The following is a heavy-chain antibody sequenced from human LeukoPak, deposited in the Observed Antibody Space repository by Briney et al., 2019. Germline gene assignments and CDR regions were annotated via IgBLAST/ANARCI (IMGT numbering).Heavy chain of an antibody. CDR1: GFTFDDYA. CDR3: ARTYSGSFDAFDI. CDR2: INWNGGST. Sequence: GGSLRLSCAASGFTFDDYAMTWVRQAPGEGLEWVSSINWNGGSTGYADSVKGRFTISRDNAKKSLYLQMNSLRAEDTALYYCARTYSGSFDAFDIWGQGTMVTVSS. V-gene: IGHV3-20*04. D-gene: IGHD1-26*01. J-gene: IGHJ3*02.